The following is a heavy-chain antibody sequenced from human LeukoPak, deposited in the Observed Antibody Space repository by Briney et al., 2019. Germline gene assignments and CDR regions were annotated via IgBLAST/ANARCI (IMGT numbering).Heavy chain of an antibody. D-gene: IGHD2-2*01. J-gene: IGHJ4*02. CDR3: ARLYCSSTSCYPYYFDY. CDR2: IYSCGST. CDR1: GFTVSSNY. Sequence: GGSLRLSCAASGFTVSSNYMSWVRQAPGKGLEWVSVIYSCGSTYYADSVKGRFTISRDNSKNTLYLQMNSLRAEDTAVYYCARLYCSSTSCYPYYFDYWGQGTLVTVSS. V-gene: IGHV3-53*01.